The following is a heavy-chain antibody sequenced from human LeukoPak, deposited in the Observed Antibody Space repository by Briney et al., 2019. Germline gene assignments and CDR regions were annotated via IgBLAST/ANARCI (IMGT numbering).Heavy chain of an antibody. CDR2: FYHGGST. CDR3: ARLSFELLLAFDI. V-gene: IGHV4-38-2*02. J-gene: IGHJ3*02. D-gene: IGHD2-15*01. Sequence: SETLSLTCTVSGYSISTGYCWDWIRQPPGKGLEWIETFYHGGSTYYNPSLKSRVTISVDTSKNQFSLKLSSVTAADTAVYYCARLSFELLLAFDIWGQGTMVTVSS. CDR1: GYSISTGYC.